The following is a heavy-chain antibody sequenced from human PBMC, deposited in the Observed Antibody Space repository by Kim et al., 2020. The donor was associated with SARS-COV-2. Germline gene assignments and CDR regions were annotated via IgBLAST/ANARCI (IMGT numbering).Heavy chain of an antibody. CDR3: AKEGTSGTFPDY. CDR1: GFTFRNYG. Sequence: WGSLRLSCAVSGFTFRNYGMHWVRQAPGKGLEWVALISFDGSKTYYVDSVKGRFTISRDNSKNTLFLHMFALGDEDTAVDYCAKEGTSGTFPDYWGQGTLVTVSS. CDR2: ISFDGSKT. J-gene: IGHJ4*02. D-gene: IGHD3-10*01. V-gene: IGHV3-30*18.